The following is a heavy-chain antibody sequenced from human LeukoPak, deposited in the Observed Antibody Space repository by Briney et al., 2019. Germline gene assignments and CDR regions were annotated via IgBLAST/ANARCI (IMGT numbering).Heavy chain of an antibody. J-gene: IGHJ2*01. D-gene: IGHD4-17*01. CDR3: AKDLGKAPTVTTPGYLNL. CDR1: GFTFSSYG. CDR2: ISYDGSNE. V-gene: IGHV3-30*18. Sequence: SGGSLRLSCAASGFTFSSYGIHWVRQAPGKGLEWVAVISYDGSNEYYADSVKGRFAIFRDNSKNTLYLQMNSLRAEDTALYYCAKDLGKAPTVTTPGYLNLWGRGTLVTVSS.